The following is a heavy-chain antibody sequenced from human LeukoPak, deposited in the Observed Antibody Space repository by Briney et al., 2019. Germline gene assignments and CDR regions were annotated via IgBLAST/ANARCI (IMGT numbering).Heavy chain of an antibody. J-gene: IGHJ6*02. Sequence: GGSLRLSCAASGFAFSDYEMNWVRQAPGKGLEWVSYISSTGATIHYADSVKGRFTISRDNSKNTLYLQMNSLRPEDTAVYYCAKGVVAATNAAYYGMDVWGQGTTVTVSS. CDR2: ISSTGATI. CDR3: AKGVVAATNAAYYGMDV. V-gene: IGHV3-48*03. CDR1: GFAFSDYE. D-gene: IGHD2-15*01.